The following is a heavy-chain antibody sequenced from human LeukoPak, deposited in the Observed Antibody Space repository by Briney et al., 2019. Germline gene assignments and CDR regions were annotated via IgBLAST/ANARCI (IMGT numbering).Heavy chain of an antibody. CDR1: GFTFSSYS. CDR2: ISSSSSYI. CDR3: AKAQYGGNVWGSGSCLSY. D-gene: IGHD3-16*01. V-gene: IGHV3-21*04. J-gene: IGHJ4*02. Sequence: PGGSLRLSCAASGFTFSSYSMNWVRQAPGKGLEWVSSISSSSSYIYYADSVKGRFTISRDNAKNSLYLQMNSLRAEDTAVYYCAKAQYGGNVWGSGSCLSYWGQGTLVTVS.